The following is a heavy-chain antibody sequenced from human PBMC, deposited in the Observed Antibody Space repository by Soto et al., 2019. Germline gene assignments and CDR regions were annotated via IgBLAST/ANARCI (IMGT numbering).Heavy chain of an antibody. CDR3: ARDLVVYAGNYYYYGMDV. V-gene: IGHV3-21*01. CDR1: GFTFSSYS. Sequence: GGSLRLSCATSGFTFSSYSMNWVRQAPGKGLEWVSSISSSSSYIYYADSVKGRFTISRDNAKNSLYPQMNSLRAEDTAVYYCARDLVVYAGNYYYYGMDVWGQGTTVTVSS. CDR2: ISSSSSYI. J-gene: IGHJ6*02. D-gene: IGHD2-8*02.